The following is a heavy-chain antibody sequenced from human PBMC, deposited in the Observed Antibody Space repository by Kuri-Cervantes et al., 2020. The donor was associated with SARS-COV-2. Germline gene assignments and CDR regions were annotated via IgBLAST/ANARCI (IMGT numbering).Heavy chain of an antibody. D-gene: IGHD4-23*01. CDR2: IRCDGINE. V-gene: IGHV3-30*02. CDR1: GFSFRSYG. CDR3: VQDSKYGGYSGTFDM. Sequence: GESLKISCEASGFSFRSYGMHWVRQAPGKGLEWLTFIRCDGINEYYADSVKGRSTISRDNYKKTMYLQMNSLKPEDTAVYYCVQDSKYGGYSGTFDMWGQGTMVTVSS. J-gene: IGHJ3*02.